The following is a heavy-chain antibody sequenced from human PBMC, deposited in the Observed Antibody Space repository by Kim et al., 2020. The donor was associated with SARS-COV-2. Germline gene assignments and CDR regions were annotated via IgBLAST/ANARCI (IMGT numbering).Heavy chain of an antibody. D-gene: IGHD6-19*01. J-gene: IGHJ4*02. Sequence: SQTLSLTCAISGDSVSGNSVSWKWIRQSPSRGLEWLGKTYFRSQWYFDYAVPVKSRITINPDTSKNQFSLQLSSVIPEDTAVFYCARRHSSGLYDYWGQG. CDR1: GDSVSGNSVS. CDR3: ARRHSSGLYDY. V-gene: IGHV6-1*01. CDR2: TYFRSQWYF.